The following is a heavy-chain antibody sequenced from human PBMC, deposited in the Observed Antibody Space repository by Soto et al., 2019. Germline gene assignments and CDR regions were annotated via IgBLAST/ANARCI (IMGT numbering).Heavy chain of an antibody. CDR3: GSGVDTAMITD. V-gene: IGHV4-31*01. J-gene: IGHJ4*02. Sequence: SETLSLTCTVSGFSISSGGYYWSCIRQHPGKGLEWIGYIYDSGNTYYDPSLKGPVTISVDTSKNQFSLKLSSVTAADTAVYYCGSGVDTAMITDWGQGTLVTVSS. D-gene: IGHD5-18*01. CDR1: GFSISSGGYY. CDR2: IYDSGNT.